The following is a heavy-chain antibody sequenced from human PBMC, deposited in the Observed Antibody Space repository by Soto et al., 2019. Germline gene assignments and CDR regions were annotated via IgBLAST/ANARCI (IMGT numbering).Heavy chain of an antibody. J-gene: IGHJ4*02. CDR1: GFTFSSYG. D-gene: IGHD3-22*01. CDR3: AKDYDSSGYPTYLNY. V-gene: IGHV3-30*18. Sequence: PGGSLRLSCAASGFTFSSYGRHWVRQAPGKGLEWVAVISYDGSNKYYADSGKGRFTISRDNSKNTLYLQMNSLRAEDTAVYYCAKDYDSSGYPTYLNYWGQGTLVTVSS. CDR2: ISYDGSNK.